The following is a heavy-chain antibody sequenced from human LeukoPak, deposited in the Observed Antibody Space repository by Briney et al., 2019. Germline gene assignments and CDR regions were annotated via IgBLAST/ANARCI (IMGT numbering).Heavy chain of an antibody. Sequence: SVKVSCKASGGTFSSYAISWVRQAPGQGLEWMGRIFPIFATANYAQKFQGRVTITADESTSTAYMELSSLRSEDTAVYYCARESGSYGAYFDYWGQGTLVTVSS. CDR1: GGTFSSYA. D-gene: IGHD1-26*01. V-gene: IGHV1-69*13. CDR3: ARESGSYGAYFDY. CDR2: IFPIFATA. J-gene: IGHJ4*02.